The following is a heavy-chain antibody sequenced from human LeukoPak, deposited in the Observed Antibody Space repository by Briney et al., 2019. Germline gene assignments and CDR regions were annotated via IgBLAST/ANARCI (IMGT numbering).Heavy chain of an antibody. V-gene: IGHV1-18*01. Sequence: ASVKVSCKASGYTFTSYGISWVRQAPGQGLEWMGWIRAYNGYTKYAEKLQGRVTMTTDTSTSTAYMELRSLRSDDTAVYYCWRAKYDSSGYYWFDPWGQGTLVTVSS. CDR3: WRAKYDSSGYYWFDP. J-gene: IGHJ5*02. D-gene: IGHD3-22*01. CDR1: GYTFTSYG. CDR2: IRAYNGYT.